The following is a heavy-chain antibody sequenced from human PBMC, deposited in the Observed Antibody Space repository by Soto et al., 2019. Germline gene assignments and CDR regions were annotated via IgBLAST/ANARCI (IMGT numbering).Heavy chain of an antibody. Sequence: GGSLRLSFQASGFNFDNYGMHWVRQAPGKGLEWVSFITYDGSFQYYAYSVKGRFTIFIDNSKNTLSLHLNTLKPEDTAVYHCAKDRVGGTFYTRLAFWGQGTRVTVS. D-gene: IGHD3-16*01. V-gene: IGHV3-30*18. CDR3: AKDRVGGTFYTRLAF. CDR1: GFNFDNYG. J-gene: IGHJ4*02. CDR2: ITYDGSFQ.